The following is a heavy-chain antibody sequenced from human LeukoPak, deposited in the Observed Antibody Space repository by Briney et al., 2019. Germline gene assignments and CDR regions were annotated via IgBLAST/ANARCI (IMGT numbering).Heavy chain of an antibody. J-gene: IGHJ5*02. CDR3: ARHEYSGSDYGLYWFDH. CDR1: GGSISSSGYY. CDR2: IYYSGST. D-gene: IGHD1-26*01. Sequence: SETLSLTCTVSGGSISSSGYYWGWIRQPPGKGLEWTVSIYYSGSTYYNPSLKSRLTISVDTSKNQPALKLSSLSAADTAVYYCARHEYSGSDYGLYWFDHWGQGTLVTVSS. V-gene: IGHV4-39*01.